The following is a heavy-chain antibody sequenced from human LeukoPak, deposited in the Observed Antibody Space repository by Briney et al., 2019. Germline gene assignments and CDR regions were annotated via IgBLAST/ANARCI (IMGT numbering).Heavy chain of an antibody. CDR1: GFTFSSNY. V-gene: IGHV3-53*01. CDR3: ARSDHSGHFDY. Sequence: GGSLRLSCAASGFTFSSNYMSWVRQAPGKGLEWVSVIYSGGSTYYSDSVKGRFTISRDNSKNALYLQMNSLRAEDTAVYYCARSDHSGHFDYWGQGTLVTVSS. J-gene: IGHJ4*02. CDR2: IYSGGST. D-gene: IGHD1-14*01.